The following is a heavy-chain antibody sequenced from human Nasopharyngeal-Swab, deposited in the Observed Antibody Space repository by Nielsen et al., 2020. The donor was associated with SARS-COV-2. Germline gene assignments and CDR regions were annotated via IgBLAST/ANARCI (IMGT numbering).Heavy chain of an antibody. CDR3: ARDIYGDYVGY. CDR2: INAGNGNT. J-gene: IGHJ4*02. V-gene: IGHV1-3*01. D-gene: IGHD4-17*01. Sequence: WVRQAPGQSLEWMGWINAGNGNTKYSQKFQGRVTITADESTSTACMELSSLRSEDTAVYYCARDIYGDYVGYWGQGTLVTVSS.